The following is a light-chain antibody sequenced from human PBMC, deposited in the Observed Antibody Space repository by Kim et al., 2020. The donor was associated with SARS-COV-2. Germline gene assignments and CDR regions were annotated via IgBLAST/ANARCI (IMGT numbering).Light chain of an antibody. CDR2: DAS. Sequence: LSPGERATLSCRASQSVTTYLAWYQQKPGQAPRLLIYDASTRAPGIPARFSGSGSGTDFTLTISSLEPEDFAVYYCQQRSSWPLTFGGGTKVDIK. V-gene: IGKV3-11*01. CDR1: QSVTTY. CDR3: QQRSSWPLT. J-gene: IGKJ4*01.